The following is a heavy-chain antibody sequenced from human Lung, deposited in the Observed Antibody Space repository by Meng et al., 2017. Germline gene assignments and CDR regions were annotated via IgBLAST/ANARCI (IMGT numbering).Heavy chain of an antibody. V-gene: IGHV3-21*01. CDR1: GFTFSSYS. J-gene: IGHJ4*02. Sequence: GESLKISCAASGFTFSSYSMNWVRQAPGKGLEWVSSISSSSSYIYYADSVKGRFTISRDNAKNSLYLQMNSLRAEDTAVYYCARAISSGWYFEYWGQGTLVTVSS. CDR3: ARAISSGWYFEY. D-gene: IGHD6-19*01. CDR2: ISSSSSYI.